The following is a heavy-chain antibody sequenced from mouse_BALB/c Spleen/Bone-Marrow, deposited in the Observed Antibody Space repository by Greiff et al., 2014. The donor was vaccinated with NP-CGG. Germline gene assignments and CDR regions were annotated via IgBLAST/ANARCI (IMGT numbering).Heavy chain of an antibody. CDR3: AKHTLRYYAMDY. V-gene: IGHV2-6-5*01. CDR2: IWGGGST. Sequence: VQLQQSGPGLVAPSQSLSITCTVSGFSLTDYGVSWIRQPPGKGLEWLGVIWGGGSTYYNSSLKSRLSISKDNSKSQVLLKMNNLQTDDTAMYYCAKHTLRYYAMDYWGQGTSVTVSS. D-gene: IGHD1-1*01. J-gene: IGHJ4*01. CDR1: GFSLTDYG.